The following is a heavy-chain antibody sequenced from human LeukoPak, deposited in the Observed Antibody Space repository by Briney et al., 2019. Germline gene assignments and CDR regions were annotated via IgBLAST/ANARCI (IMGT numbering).Heavy chain of an antibody. CDR3: AGLVGRYSSGLYYYYFDY. CDR2: MYLSGTT. V-gene: IGHV4-4*02. Sequence: PSGTLSLTCNVSGDSINSLDLWSWVRQPPGKGLEWIGEMYLSGTTHSNPSVKSRVTISIDKSKNQFFLNLSSGTAADTAVYYCAGLVGRYSSGLYYYYFDYWGQGTLVTVSS. J-gene: IGHJ4*02. CDR1: GDSINSLDL. D-gene: IGHD3-22*01.